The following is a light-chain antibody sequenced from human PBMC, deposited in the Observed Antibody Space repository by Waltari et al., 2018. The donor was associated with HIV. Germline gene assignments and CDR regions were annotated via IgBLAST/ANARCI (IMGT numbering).Light chain of an antibody. CDR3: QQYDNLPFT. Sequence: DIQMTQSPSSLSASVGDRVTITCQASQDISNYFNWYQQKPGKAPKLLSYDASNLETVVPSRFSGSGSGTDFTFTISSLQPEDIATYYCQQYDNLPFTFGPGTKVDIK. CDR2: DAS. V-gene: IGKV1-33*01. J-gene: IGKJ3*01. CDR1: QDISNY.